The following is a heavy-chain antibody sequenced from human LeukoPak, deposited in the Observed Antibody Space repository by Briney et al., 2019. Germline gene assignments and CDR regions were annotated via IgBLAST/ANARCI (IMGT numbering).Heavy chain of an antibody. CDR1: QFTFSSNW. CDR2: IKSDGSEK. V-gene: IGHV3-7*01. CDR3: ASGSGWRQLY. J-gene: IGHJ4*02. D-gene: IGHD5-24*01. Sequence: GGSLRLSCVVSQFTFSSNWMNWVRQAPGKGLEWVANIKSDGSEKYYADSVKGRFTISRDNAKNSLYLQMNSLKAEDTAVYYCASGSGWRQLYWGQGTLVTVSP.